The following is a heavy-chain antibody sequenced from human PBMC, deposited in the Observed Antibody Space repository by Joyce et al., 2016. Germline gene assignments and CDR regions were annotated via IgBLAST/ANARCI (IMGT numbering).Heavy chain of an antibody. J-gene: IGHJ3*01. CDR2: NNPNAGGT. CDR3: TKEGYCRGGSCYQTDDAFDV. V-gene: IGHV1-2*06. D-gene: IGHD2-15*01. CDR1: GNTFTNYY. Sequence: QVQLVQSGAEVKKPGASVKVSCTASGNTFTNYYIHGVRQAPGQGLEWIGRNNPNAGGTISPQKFQGRVTMTRDKSSSSAYMELSRLTPEDTAKYYCTKEGYCRGGSCYQTDDAFDVWGQAALVIVSS.